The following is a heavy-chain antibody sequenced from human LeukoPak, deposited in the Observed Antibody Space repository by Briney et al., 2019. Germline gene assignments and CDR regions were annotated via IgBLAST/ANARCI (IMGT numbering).Heavy chain of an antibody. V-gene: IGHV3-30*02. CDR3: AKDRVCFDP. CDR1: GFTFSNAW. CDR2: IQNDGSNE. Sequence: PGGSLRLSCASSGFTFSNAWMSWVRQAPGKGLEWVAFIQNDGSNEYYADSVRGRFTISRDNSKKTVHLQMNSLKTEDTALYYCAKDRVCFDPWGQGTLVTVSS. J-gene: IGHJ5*02.